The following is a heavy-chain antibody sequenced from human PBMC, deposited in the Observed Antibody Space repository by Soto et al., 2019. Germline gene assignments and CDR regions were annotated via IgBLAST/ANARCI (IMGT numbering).Heavy chain of an antibody. V-gene: IGHV1-18*01. J-gene: IGHJ4*02. CDR2: INPSDGNR. D-gene: IGHD3-22*01. CDR3: ARDRLRGYDSSGFYS. Sequence: ASVKVSCKASGYSFSFSGINWVRQAPGQGLEWMGWINPSDGNRSFAQKFEDRVTMTTATSTNTVFLELRSLKSDDTAIYYCARDRLRGYDSSGFYSWGQGTMVTVSS. CDR1: GYSFSFSG.